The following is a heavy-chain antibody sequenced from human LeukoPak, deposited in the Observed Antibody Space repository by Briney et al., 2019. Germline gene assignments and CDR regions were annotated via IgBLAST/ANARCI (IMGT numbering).Heavy chain of an antibody. D-gene: IGHD6-13*01. Sequence: AGSLSLSCAASGFTFSSYAMSWVRQAPGKGLEWVSSISGNGGTTNYADSVRGRFAISRDNFRNKLSLQMNSLRVEDTATYSCAKDRGIAAANDYWGQGVQITVSS. J-gene: IGHJ4*02. CDR3: AKDRGIAAANDY. V-gene: IGHV3-23*01. CDR2: ISGNGGTT. CDR1: GFTFSSYA.